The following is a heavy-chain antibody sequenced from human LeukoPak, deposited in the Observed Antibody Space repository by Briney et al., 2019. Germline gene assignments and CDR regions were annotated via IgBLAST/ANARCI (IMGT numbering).Heavy chain of an antibody. Sequence: PGGSLRLSCAASGFTFSSYWMSWVRQAPGKGLEWVANIKQDGSEKYYVDSVKGRFTISRDNAKNSLYLQMNSLRAEDTAVYYCARASNFEGWSFYHFDYWGQGTLVTVSS. CDR1: GFTFSSYW. CDR2: IKQDGSEK. CDR3: ARASNFEGWSFYHFDY. J-gene: IGHJ4*02. V-gene: IGHV3-7*04. D-gene: IGHD3-9*01.